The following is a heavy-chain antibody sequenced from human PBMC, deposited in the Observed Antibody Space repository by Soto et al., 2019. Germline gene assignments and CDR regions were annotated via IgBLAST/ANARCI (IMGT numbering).Heavy chain of an antibody. Sequence: QVQLVESGGGVDQPGRSLRLSCAASGFTFSSYAMHWVRQAPGKGLEWVAVISYDGSNKYYADSVKGRFTISRDNSKNTRYLQMHSLRAEDTDEYYCARGPSSLTRFEYWFQGTLVTDS. J-gene: IGHJ4*02. CDR3: ARGPSSLTRFEY. D-gene: IGHD2-2*01. CDR1: GFTFSSYA. CDR2: ISYDGSNK. V-gene: IGHV3-30-3*01.